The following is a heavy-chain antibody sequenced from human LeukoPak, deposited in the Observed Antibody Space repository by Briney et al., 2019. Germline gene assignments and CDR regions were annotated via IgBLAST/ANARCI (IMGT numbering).Heavy chain of an antibody. J-gene: IGHJ4*02. D-gene: IGHD5-24*01. Sequence: GGSLRLSCAASGFTFSSYGMHWVRQAPGKGLEWVAVIWYDGSNKYYADSVKGRFTISRDNSKNTLYLQMNSLRAEDTAVHYCARDTNYLSGGVLGYWGQGTLVTVSS. CDR2: IWYDGSNK. CDR1: GFTFSSYG. CDR3: ARDTNYLSGGVLGY. V-gene: IGHV3-33*01.